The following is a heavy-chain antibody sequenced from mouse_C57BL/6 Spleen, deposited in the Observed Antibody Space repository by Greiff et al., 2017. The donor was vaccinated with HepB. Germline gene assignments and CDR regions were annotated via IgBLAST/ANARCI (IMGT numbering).Heavy chain of an antibody. CDR1: GFTFSDYY. D-gene: IGHD1-1*01. CDR2: ISNGGGST. Sequence: EVRLVESGGGLVQPGGSLKLSCAASGFTFSDYYMYWVRQTPEKRLEWVAYISNGGGSTYYPDTVKGRFTISRDNAKNTLYLQMSRLKSEDTAMYYCARQGLYEAMDYWGQGTSVTVSS. J-gene: IGHJ4*01. V-gene: IGHV5-12*01. CDR3: ARQGLYEAMDY.